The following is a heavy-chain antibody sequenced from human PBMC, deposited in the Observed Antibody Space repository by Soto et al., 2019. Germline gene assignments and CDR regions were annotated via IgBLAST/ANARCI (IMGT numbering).Heavy chain of an antibody. Sequence: ASVKVSCKASGYTFTCYGISWVRQAPGQGLEWMGWISAYNGNTNYAQKLQGRVTMTTDTSTSTAYMELRSLRSDDTAVYYCARVGYYYDSSGYFDYWGQGTLVTVSS. CDR3: ARVGYYYDSSGYFDY. CDR2: ISAYNGNT. D-gene: IGHD3-22*01. CDR1: GYTFTCYG. J-gene: IGHJ4*02. V-gene: IGHV1-18*01.